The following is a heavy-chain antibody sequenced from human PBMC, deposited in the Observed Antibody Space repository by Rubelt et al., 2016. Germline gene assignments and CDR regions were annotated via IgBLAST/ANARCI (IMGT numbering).Heavy chain of an antibody. J-gene: IGHJ6*02. CDR2: ISGSGGST. V-gene: IGHV3-23*01. Sequence: GGSLRLSCAASGFTFSSYAMSWVRQAPGKGLEWVAAISGSGGSTYYADSVKGRFTISRDNSKNTLYLQMNSLRAEDTAVYYCAKVGDYGDYYYYGMDVWGQGTTVTVSS. CDR1: GFTFSSYA. CDR3: AKVGDYGDYYYYGMDV. D-gene: IGHD4-17*01.